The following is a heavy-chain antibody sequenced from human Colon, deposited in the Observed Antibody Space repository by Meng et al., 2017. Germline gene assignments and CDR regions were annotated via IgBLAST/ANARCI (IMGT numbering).Heavy chain of an antibody. CDR2: IYYSGST. Sequence: QVALQESGPGLVKPSQPLSLTCTVSGGSISSGGFYWSWIRQHPGKGLEWIGYIYYSGSTYYNPSLRSRVAISIDTSKNQFSLKLTSVTAADTAVYFCARTNYGDYNWFDPWGQGTLVTVSS. D-gene: IGHD4-17*01. CDR3: ARTNYGDYNWFDP. V-gene: IGHV4-31*03. J-gene: IGHJ5*02. CDR1: GGSISSGGFY.